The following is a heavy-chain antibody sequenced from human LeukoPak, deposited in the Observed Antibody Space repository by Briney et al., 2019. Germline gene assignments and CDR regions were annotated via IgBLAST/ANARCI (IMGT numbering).Heavy chain of an antibody. CDR2: ISGYQGST. V-gene: IGHV1-18*01. J-gene: IGHJ6*02. CDR1: GYTFTNYG. Sequence: ASVKVSCKASGYTFTNYGITWVRQAPGQGLEWMGWISGYQGSTKYAQNFQGRVTMTIDTSTSTAYMDLRSLRSEDTAVYYCARGGDIVVVPAAIEPEPYYYGMDVWGQGTTVTVSS. CDR3: ARGGDIVVVPAAIEPEPYYYGMDV. D-gene: IGHD2-2*01.